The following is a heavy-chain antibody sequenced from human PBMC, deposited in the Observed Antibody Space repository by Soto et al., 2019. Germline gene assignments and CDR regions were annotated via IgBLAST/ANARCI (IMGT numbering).Heavy chain of an antibody. CDR3: VRRGYFPSSGYFGY. CDR2: ISAQNSKI. D-gene: IGHD3-22*01. Sequence: ASVKVSCKASGYTFTSYGIAWVRLAPGQGLEWMGWISAQNSKITYTRKFQGRATLTTDTSTNTAYLELRSLRTDDTAIYYCVRRGYFPSSGYFGYWGQGTRVTLSS. V-gene: IGHV1-18*04. J-gene: IGHJ4*02. CDR1: GYTFTSYG.